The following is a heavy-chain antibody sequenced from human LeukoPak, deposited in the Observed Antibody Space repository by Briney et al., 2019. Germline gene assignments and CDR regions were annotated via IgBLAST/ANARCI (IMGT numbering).Heavy chain of an antibody. J-gene: IGHJ5*02. CDR3: AKVCVEDTAMGHYNWFDP. CDR2: ISYDGSNK. CDR1: GFTFSSYG. D-gene: IGHD5-18*01. Sequence: GGSLRLSCAASGFTFSSYGMHWVRQAPGKGLEWVAVISYDGSNKYYADSVKGRFTISRDNSKNTLYLQMNSLRAEDTAVYYCAKVCVEDTAMGHYNWFDPWGQGTLVTVSS. V-gene: IGHV3-30*18.